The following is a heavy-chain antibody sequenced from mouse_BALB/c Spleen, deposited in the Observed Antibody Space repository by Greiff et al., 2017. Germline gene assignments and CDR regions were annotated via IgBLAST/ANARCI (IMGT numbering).Heavy chain of an antibody. Sequence: EVKLVESGGGLVQPGGSLKLSCAASGFTFSSYTMSWVRQTPEKRLEWVAYISNGGGSTYYPDTVKGRFTISRDNAKNTLYLQMSSLKSEDTAMYYCSRRTNWYAMDDWGQGNSGTVSS. CDR2: ISNGGGST. J-gene: IGHJ4*01. CDR1: GFTFSSYT. CDR3: SRRTNWYAMDD. V-gene: IGHV5-12-2*01. D-gene: IGHD4-1*01.